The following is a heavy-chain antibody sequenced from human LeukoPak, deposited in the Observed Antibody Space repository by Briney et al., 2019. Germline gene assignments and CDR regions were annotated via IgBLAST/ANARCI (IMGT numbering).Heavy chain of an antibody. J-gene: IGHJ5*02. V-gene: IGHV3-21*01. CDR1: GFTFTNYS. Sequence: GGSLRLSCAASGFTFTNYSMNWVRQTPGKGLEWVSSISSSSTYKYYADSVKGRFTISRDNARNSLYLQMNSLRVDDTAVYYCYPHYYGSGNLNWFDPWGQGTLVAVSS. CDR2: ISSSSTYK. D-gene: IGHD3-10*01. CDR3: YPHYYGSGNLNWFDP.